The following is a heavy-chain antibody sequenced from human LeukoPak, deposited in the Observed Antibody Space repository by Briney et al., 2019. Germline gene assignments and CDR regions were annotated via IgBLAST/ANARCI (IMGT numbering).Heavy chain of an antibody. CDR3: ARVPPDYYDSSGYSEGLDY. V-gene: IGHV1-8*01. D-gene: IGHD3-22*01. CDR2: MNPNSGNT. J-gene: IGHJ4*02. CDR1: GYTFTSYD. Sequence: ASVKVSCKASGYTFTSYDINWVRQATGQGLEWMGWMNPNSGNTGYAQKFQGRVTMTRSTSISTAYMELSSLRSDDTAVYYCARVPPDYYDSSGYSEGLDYWGQGTLVTVSS.